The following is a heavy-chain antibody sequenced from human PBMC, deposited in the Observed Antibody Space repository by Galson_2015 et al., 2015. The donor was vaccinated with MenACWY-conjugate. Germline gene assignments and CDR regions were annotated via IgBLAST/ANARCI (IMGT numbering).Heavy chain of an antibody. CDR1: GFTFSSYA. Sequence: SLRLSCAASGFTFSSYAMHWVRQAPGKGLEWVAVISYDGSNKYYADSVKGRFTISRDNSKNTLYLQMNSLRAEDAAVYYCARDYPPRGEKYYYGMDVWGQGTTVTVSS. V-gene: IGHV3-30*04. CDR2: ISYDGSNK. D-gene: IGHD3-16*01. J-gene: IGHJ6*02. CDR3: ARDYPPRGEKYYYGMDV.